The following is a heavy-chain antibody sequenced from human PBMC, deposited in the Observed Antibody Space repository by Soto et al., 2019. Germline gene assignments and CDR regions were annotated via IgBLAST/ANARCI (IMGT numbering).Heavy chain of an antibody. J-gene: IGHJ5*02. CDR3: AKDHQGSVYNWNYHAPWFDP. D-gene: IGHD1-7*01. CDR1: GFTFSSYG. Sequence: QVQLVESGGGVVQPGRSLRLSCAASGFTFSSYGMHWVRQAPGKGLEWVAVISYDGSNKYYADSVKGRFTISRDNSKNTLYLQMNSLRAEDTAVYYCAKDHQGSVYNWNYHAPWFDPWGQGTLVTVSS. CDR2: ISYDGSNK. V-gene: IGHV3-30*18.